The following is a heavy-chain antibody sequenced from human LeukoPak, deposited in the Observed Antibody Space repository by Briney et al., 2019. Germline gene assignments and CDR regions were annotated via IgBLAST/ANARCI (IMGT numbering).Heavy chain of an antibody. Sequence: SETLSLTCAVYGGSFSGYYWSWIRQPPGKGLEWIGSFYDSGNTYYNPSLKSRVTISVDTSKNQFSLKLSSVTAADTAVYYCARGAFGQRRSDYYYYYYMDVWGKGTTVTVSS. CDR1: GGSFSGYY. V-gene: IGHV4-34*01. D-gene: IGHD3-10*01. CDR3: ARGAFGQRRSDYYYYYYMDV. J-gene: IGHJ6*03. CDR2: FYDSGNT.